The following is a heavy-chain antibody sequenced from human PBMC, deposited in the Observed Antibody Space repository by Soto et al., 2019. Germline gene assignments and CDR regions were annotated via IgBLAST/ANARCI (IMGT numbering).Heavy chain of an antibody. CDR3: ARDLNYWSLLIDH. V-gene: IGHV3-7*01. CDR2: IEQDGSEK. CDR1: GFTFSSYW. Sequence: GGSLRLSCAASGFTFSSYWMSWVRQAPGKGLEWVANIEQDGSEKKYVDSVKGRFTISRDTSKNMLYLQMNSLGAEDTAVYYCARDLNYWSLLIDHWGQGTLVTVSS. J-gene: IGHJ4*02. D-gene: IGHD2-8*02.